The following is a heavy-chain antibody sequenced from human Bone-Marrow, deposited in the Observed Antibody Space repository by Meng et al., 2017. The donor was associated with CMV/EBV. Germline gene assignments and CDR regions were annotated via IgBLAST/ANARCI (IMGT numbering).Heavy chain of an antibody. V-gene: IGHV1-69*05. J-gene: IGHJ4*02. CDR1: GGTFSSYA. CDR2: IIPIFGTA. CDR3: ARELRDTYNFDY. Sequence: SVKVSCKASGGTFSSYAISWVRQAPGQGLEWMGGIIPIFGTANYAQKFQGRVTITTDESTSTAYMELSRLGSDDTAVYYCARELRDTYNFDYWGQGTLVTVSS. D-gene: IGHD3-3*01.